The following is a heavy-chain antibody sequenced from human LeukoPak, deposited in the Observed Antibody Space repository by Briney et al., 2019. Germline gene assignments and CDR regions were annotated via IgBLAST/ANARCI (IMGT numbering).Heavy chain of an antibody. D-gene: IGHD6-13*01. CDR2: INPNSGGT. CDR1: GYTFTSYA. J-gene: IGHJ4*02. CDR3: ARGRVSSSWQFDY. Sequence: ASVKVSCKASGYTFTSYAMHWVRQAPGQGLEWMGRINPNSGGTNYAQKFQGRVTMTRDTSISTAYMELSRLRSDDTAVYYCARGRVSSSWQFDYWGRGTLVTVSS. V-gene: IGHV1-2*06.